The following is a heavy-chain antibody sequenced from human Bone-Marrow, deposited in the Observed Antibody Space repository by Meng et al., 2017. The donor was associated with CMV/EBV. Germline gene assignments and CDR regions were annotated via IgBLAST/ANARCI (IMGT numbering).Heavy chain of an antibody. CDR2: IKQDGSEK. CDR3: ARDVGFLTHDS. V-gene: IGHV3-7*01. CDR1: GFTVSSYW. Sequence: SLKISCAASGFTVSSYWMSWVRQAPGKGLEWVANIKQDGSEKYYVDSVKGRFTISRDNAKNSLYLQMISLRAEDTAVYYCARDVGFLTHDSWGQGTLVTVSS. J-gene: IGHJ5*01. D-gene: IGHD3-9*01.